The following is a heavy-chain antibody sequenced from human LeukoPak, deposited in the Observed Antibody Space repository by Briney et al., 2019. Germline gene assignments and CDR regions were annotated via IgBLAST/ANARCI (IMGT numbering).Heavy chain of an antibody. CDR2: ISGSGGST. CDR3: AEDQGGSRPYYFDY. V-gene: IGHV3-23*01. Sequence: GGSLRLSCAASGFTFSSYAMSWVRQAPGKGLEWVSAISGSGGSTYYADSVKGRFTISRDNSKNTLYLQMNSLRAEDTAVYCCAEDQGGSRPYYFDYWGQGTLVTVSS. J-gene: IGHJ4*02. D-gene: IGHD2-15*01. CDR1: GFTFSSYA.